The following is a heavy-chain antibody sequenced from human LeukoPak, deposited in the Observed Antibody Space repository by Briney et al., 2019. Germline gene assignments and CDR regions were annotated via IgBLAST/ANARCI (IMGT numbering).Heavy chain of an antibody. CDR2: ISGSGGKT. CDR3: ARGLRFLEWLPKNWFDP. CDR1: GFTFSNYA. V-gene: IGHV3-23*01. Sequence: PGGSLRVSCAASGFTFSNYAMSWVRQGPGKGLEWVSAISGSGGKTYYADSVKGRFSISRDNSKNSLYLQMNSLRAEDTAVYYCARGLRFLEWLPKNWFDPWGQGTLVTVSS. J-gene: IGHJ5*02. D-gene: IGHD3-3*01.